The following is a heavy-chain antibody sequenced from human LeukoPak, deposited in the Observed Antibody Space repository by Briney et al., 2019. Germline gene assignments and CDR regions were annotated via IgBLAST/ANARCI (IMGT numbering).Heavy chain of an antibody. Sequence: GGSLRLSCAASGFTFSSYWMNWARQAPGKGLEWVANIKLDGSEKNYVDSVKGRFTIPRDNTKNSLYLQMNSLRVEDTAVFYCARDQYDTWSRRGNFDSWGQGTLVIVSS. D-gene: IGHD3-3*01. CDR3: ARDQYDTWSRRGNFDS. CDR2: IKLDGSEK. V-gene: IGHV3-7*03. J-gene: IGHJ4*02. CDR1: GFTFSSYW.